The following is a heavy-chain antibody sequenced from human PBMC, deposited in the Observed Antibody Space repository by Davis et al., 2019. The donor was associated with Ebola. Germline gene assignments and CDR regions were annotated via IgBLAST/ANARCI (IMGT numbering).Heavy chain of an antibody. CDR2: ISAYNGNT. V-gene: IGHV1-18*01. J-gene: IGHJ4*02. CDR1: GYTFTSYG. D-gene: IGHD6-13*01. Sequence: ASVKVSCKASGYTFTSYGISWVRQAPGQGLEWMGWISAYNGNTNYAQKLQGRVTMTTDTSTSTAYMELRSLRSDDTAVYYCARESLTAGEDYFDYWGQGTLVTVSS. CDR3: ARESLTAGEDYFDY.